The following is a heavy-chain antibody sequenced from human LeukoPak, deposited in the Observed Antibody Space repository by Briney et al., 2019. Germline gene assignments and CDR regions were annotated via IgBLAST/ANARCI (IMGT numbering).Heavy chain of an antibody. Sequence: GGSLRLSCAASGFTFSSFAMTWVRQAPGKGLEWVSGISGSGGSTYYADSVKGRFTISRDNSKNTLYLQMNSLRAEDTAVYYCAKDRRACSSSSCYYRFDYWGQGTLVTVSS. V-gene: IGHV3-23*01. J-gene: IGHJ4*02. CDR1: GFTFSSFA. CDR2: ISGSGGST. D-gene: IGHD2-2*01. CDR3: AKDRRACSSSSCYYRFDY.